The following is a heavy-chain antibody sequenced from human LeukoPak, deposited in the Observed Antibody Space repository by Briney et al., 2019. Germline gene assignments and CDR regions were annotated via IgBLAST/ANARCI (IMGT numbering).Heavy chain of an antibody. CDR3: ARGRQRLRFYYFDF. V-gene: IGHV4-30-4*07. J-gene: IGHJ4*02. Sequence: NPSETLSLTCAASGGSIISGGYSWSWIRQPPGKEPEWVGYMFYIGSTYYNPSLKSRVTISVDTSKNQFSLNLSSVTAADTAVYYCARGRQRLRFYYFDFWGQGTLVTVSS. CDR2: MFYIGST. CDR1: GGSIISGGYS. D-gene: IGHD6-25*01.